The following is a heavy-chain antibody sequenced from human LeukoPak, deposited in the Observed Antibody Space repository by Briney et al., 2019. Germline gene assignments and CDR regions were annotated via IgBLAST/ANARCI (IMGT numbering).Heavy chain of an antibody. V-gene: IGHV3-9*01. CDR1: GFTFDVYA. CDR3: AKDISGSGSYYFDY. Sequence: GGSLRLSCETSGFTFDVYAIHWLRHARGKGLEWVSGISWNSGSIGYADSVKGRFTISRDNAKNSLYLQMNSLRAEDTALYYCAKDISGSGSYYFDYWGQGTLVTVSS. CDR2: ISWNSGSI. J-gene: IGHJ4*02. D-gene: IGHD1-26*01.